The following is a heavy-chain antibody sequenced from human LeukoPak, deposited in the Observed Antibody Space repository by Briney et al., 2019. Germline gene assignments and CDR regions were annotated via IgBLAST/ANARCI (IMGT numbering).Heavy chain of an antibody. D-gene: IGHD3-22*01. CDR3: ARDRYYYDSSGYYPL. CDR1: GYTFTGYY. J-gene: IGHJ4*02. Sequence: ASVKVSCEASGYTFTGYYMHWVRQAPGQGLEWMGWINPNSGGTNYAQKFQGRVTMTRDTSISTAYMELSRLRSDDTAVYYCARDRYYYDSSGYYPLWGQGTLVTVSS. CDR2: INPNSGGT. V-gene: IGHV1-2*02.